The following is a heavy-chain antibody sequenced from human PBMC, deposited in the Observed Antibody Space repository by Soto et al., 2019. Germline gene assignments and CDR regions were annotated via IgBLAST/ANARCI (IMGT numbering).Heavy chain of an antibody. CDR1: GGTFSSYA. CDR3: ARGVYDFFSNGMDV. J-gene: IGHJ6*02. CDR2: IIPIFGTA. D-gene: IGHD3-3*01. Sequence: SVKVSCKASGGTFSSYAISWVRQAPGQGLEWMGGIIPIFGTANYAQKFQGRVTITADESTSTAYMELSSLRSEDTAVYYCARGVYDFFSNGMDVWGQGTTVTVSS. V-gene: IGHV1-69*13.